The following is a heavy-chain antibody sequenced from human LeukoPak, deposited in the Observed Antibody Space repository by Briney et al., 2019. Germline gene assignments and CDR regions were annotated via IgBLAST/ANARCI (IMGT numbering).Heavy chain of an antibody. CDR1: CYSISSSYW. Sequence: SDTLSLTCAVSCYSISSSYWWCWVRQPPGKGLEWIGYIYYSGSTYYNPSLKSRVTTSVDTSKNQFSLKLSSVTAVDTAVYYCARKSVLGYYFDYWGQGTLVSVSS. J-gene: IGHJ4*02. CDR2: IYYSGST. D-gene: IGHD2-8*01. CDR3: ARKSVLGYYFDY. V-gene: IGHV4-28*01.